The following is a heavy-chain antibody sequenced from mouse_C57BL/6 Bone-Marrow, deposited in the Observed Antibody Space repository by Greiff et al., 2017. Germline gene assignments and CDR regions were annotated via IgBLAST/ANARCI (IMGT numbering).Heavy chain of an antibody. Sequence: QVQLQQSGAELVKPGASVKMSCKASGYTFTSYWITWVKQRPGQGLEWIGDIYPGSGSTNYNEKFKSKATLTVDTSSSTAYMQLSSLTSEDSAVYYCAREAYYGSSPYYFDYWGQGTTLTVSS. J-gene: IGHJ2*01. CDR3: AREAYYGSSPYYFDY. CDR2: IYPGSGST. D-gene: IGHD1-1*01. CDR1: GYTFTSYW. V-gene: IGHV1-55*01.